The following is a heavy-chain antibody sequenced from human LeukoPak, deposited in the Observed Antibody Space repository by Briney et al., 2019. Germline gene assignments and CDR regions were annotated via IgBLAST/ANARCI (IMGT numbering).Heavy chain of an antibody. CDR1: GFTVSSYF. CDR3: AKDRVGANLFDY. D-gene: IGHD1-26*01. V-gene: IGHV3-53*01. Sequence: PGGSLRLSCAASGFTVSSYFMSWVRQAPGKGLEWVSVIHSGSTTYYADSVKGRFTISRDNSKNTLYLQMNSLRAEDTAVYYCAKDRVGANLFDYWGQGTLVTVSS. J-gene: IGHJ4*02. CDR2: IHSGSTT.